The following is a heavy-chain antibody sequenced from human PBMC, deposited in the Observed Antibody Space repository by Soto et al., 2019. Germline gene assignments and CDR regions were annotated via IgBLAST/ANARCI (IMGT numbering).Heavy chain of an antibody. D-gene: IGHD1-26*01. V-gene: IGHV1-69*02. J-gene: IGHJ6*02. CDR3: ARGREYYGMDV. CDR2: IIPILGIA. Sequence: EVSRKASGGPLSSYTIRWVRQAPGQGLEWMGRIIPILGIANYAQKFQGRVTITADKSTSTAYMELSSLRSEDTAVYYCARGREYYGMDVWGQGTTVTVSS. CDR1: GGPLSSYT.